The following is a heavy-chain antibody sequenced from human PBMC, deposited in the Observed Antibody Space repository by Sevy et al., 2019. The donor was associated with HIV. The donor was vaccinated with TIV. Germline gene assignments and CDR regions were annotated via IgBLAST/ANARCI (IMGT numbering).Heavy chain of an antibody. CDR3: ARESIAVAGIGYYYHY. CDR2: IWYDGSNK. CDR1: GFTYGSYG. V-gene: IGHV3-33*01. Sequence: GGSLRLSCAASGFTYGSYGMHWVRQAPGKGLEWVAVIWYDGSNKEDADSVKGRFTISRDNSKNKLYLQMNSLRAEDTAVYYCARESIAVAGIGYYYHYWGQGTLVTVSS. D-gene: IGHD6-19*01. J-gene: IGHJ4*02.